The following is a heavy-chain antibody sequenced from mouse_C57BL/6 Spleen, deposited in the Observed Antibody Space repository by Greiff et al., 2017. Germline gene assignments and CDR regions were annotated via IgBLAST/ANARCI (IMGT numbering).Heavy chain of an antibody. D-gene: IGHD1-1*01. V-gene: IGHV1-76*01. J-gene: IGHJ1*03. CDR3: AREGGTTVAWYFDV. Sequence: QVQLQQSGAELVRPGASVKLSCKASGYTFTDYYINWVKQRPGQGLEWIARIYPGSGTTYYNEKIKGKATLTAEKSSSTAYMQLSSLPSEDSAVYFCAREGGTTVAWYFDVWGTGTTVTVSS. CDR2: IYPGSGTT. CDR1: GYTFTDYY.